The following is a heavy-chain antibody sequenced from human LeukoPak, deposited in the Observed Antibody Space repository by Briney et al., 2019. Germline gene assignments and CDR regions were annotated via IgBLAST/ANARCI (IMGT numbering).Heavy chain of an antibody. J-gene: IGHJ4*02. CDR2: INPNSGGT. CDR3: ARPLLWWPQVGYFDY. CDR1: GYTFTGYY. D-gene: IGHD4/OR15-4a*01. V-gene: IGHV1-2*02. Sequence: ASVKVSCKASGYTFTGYYIHWVRQAPGQGLEWMGWINPNSGGTNCAQKFQGRVTMTRDTSISTAYMEVSRLRSDDTAFYYCARPLLWWPQVGYFDYWGQGTLVTVSS.